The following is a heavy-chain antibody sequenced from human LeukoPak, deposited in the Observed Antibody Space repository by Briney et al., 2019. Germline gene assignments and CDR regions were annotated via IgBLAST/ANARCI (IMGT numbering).Heavy chain of an antibody. V-gene: IGHV3-23*01. D-gene: IGHD3-22*01. CDR3: ATDRERDPSVYYLV. CDR1: GFTFSDYA. J-gene: IGHJ4*02. CDR2: ISDDGSGT. Sequence: PGGSLTLSCAASGFTFSDYAMSWVRQAPGQGLEWVSTISDDGSGTYYADSVKGRFTISRDNSKNTLFLQINSLRAEDSAVYYCATDRERDPSVYYLVGGQGTLITVSS.